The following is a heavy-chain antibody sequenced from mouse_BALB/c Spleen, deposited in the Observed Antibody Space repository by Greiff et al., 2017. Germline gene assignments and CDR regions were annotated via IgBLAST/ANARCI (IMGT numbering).Heavy chain of an antibody. J-gene: IGHJ1*01. V-gene: IGHV5-6-5*01. CDR2: ISSGGST. CDR3: ARNPYYYGSSWYFDV. D-gene: IGHD1-1*01. Sequence: EVMLVESGGGLVKPGGSLKLSCAASGFTFSSYAMSWVRQTPEKRLEWVASISSGGSTYYPDSVKGRFTISRDNARNILYLQMSSLRSEDTAMYYCARNPYYYGSSWYFDVWGAGTTVTVSS. CDR1: GFTFSSYA.